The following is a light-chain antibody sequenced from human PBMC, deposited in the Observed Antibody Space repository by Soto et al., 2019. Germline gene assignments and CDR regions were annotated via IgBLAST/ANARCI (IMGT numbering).Light chain of an antibody. Sequence: QSALTQPASVSGSPGQSITISCTGTGSDIGAYNYVSWYQQHPGKAPKLIISEVSNRPSGISNRFSGSKSGNTASLTISGLQAEDEADYFCSSYTTTNTLGVFGGGTKLTVL. CDR1: GSDIGAYNY. V-gene: IGLV2-14*01. J-gene: IGLJ3*02. CDR2: EVS. CDR3: SSYTTTNTLGV.